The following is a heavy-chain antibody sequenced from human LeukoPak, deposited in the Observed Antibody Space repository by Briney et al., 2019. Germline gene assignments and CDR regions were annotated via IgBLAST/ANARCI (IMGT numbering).Heavy chain of an antibody. CDR1: VGTFSSYA. Sequence: ASVKVSCKASVGTFSSYAISWVRQAPGQGLEWMGGIIPIFGTANYAQKFQGRVTITADESTSTAYMELSSLRSEDTAVYYCARVISNSRDGYKKGDRDYWGQGTLVTVSS. D-gene: IGHD5-24*01. V-gene: IGHV1-69*13. CDR2: IIPIFGTA. CDR3: ARVISNSRDGYKKGDRDY. J-gene: IGHJ4*02.